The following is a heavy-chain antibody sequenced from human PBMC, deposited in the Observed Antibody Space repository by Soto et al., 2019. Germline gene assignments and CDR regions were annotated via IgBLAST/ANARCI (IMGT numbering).Heavy chain of an antibody. D-gene: IGHD3-22*01. CDR2: IYWDDDK. Sequence: KESGPTLVKPTQTLTLTCTFSGFSLSTSGVGVGWIRQPPGKALEWLALIYWDDDKRYSPSLKSRLTITKDTSKNQVVLTMTNMDPVDTATYYCAHIEVPDSSGYYSWFDPWGQGTLVTVSS. CDR1: GFSLSTSGVG. CDR3: AHIEVPDSSGYYSWFDP. J-gene: IGHJ5*02. V-gene: IGHV2-5*02.